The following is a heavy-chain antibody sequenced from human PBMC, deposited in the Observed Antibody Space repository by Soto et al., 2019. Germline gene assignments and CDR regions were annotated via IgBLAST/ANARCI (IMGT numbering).Heavy chain of an antibody. V-gene: IGHV3-7*01. CDR1: GFTFSSYW. Sequence: PGGSLRLSCAASGFTFSSYWMSWVRQAPGKGLEWVANIKQDESEKYYVDSVKGRFTISRDNAKNSLYLQINSLRAEDTAVYYCARDRLYCSGGTCPSDPWGQGTLVTVSS. CDR3: ARDRLYCSGGTCPSDP. J-gene: IGHJ5*02. CDR2: IKQDESEK. D-gene: IGHD2-15*01.